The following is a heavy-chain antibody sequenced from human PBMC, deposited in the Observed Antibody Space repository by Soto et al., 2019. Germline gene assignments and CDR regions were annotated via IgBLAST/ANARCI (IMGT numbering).Heavy chain of an antibody. CDR3: ARAWKIEKFGVISMSKGLDV. CDR2: SSNRDRST. V-gene: IGHV3-11*01. Sequence: ESGGGLVKPGGSLRLSCAASGFIFSDYYMTWIRQAPGKGLEWLSCSSNRDRSTYYADSVKDRFVVSKENAKNLVYLQMNSLRAEDTAVYFCARAWKIEKFGVISMSKGLDVWGQGTTVTVSS. D-gene: IGHD3-3*01. CDR1: GFIFSDYY. J-gene: IGHJ6*02.